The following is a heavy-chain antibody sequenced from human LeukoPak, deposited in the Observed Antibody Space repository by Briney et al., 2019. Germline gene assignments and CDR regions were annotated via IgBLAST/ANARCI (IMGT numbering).Heavy chain of an antibody. V-gene: IGHV3-23*01. CDR3: AKNSGEYYVYRYMDD. J-gene: IGHJ6*03. CDR2: IISSGENT. Sequence: GGSLRLSCAASGFTFSSYAMSWVRQAPGKGLEWVSVIISSGENTYHADSVKGRFTISRDNSKNTLYLQMNSLRAEDTAVYYCAKNSGEYYVYRYMDDWGKETTVTVSS. D-gene: IGHD2/OR15-2a*01. CDR1: GFTFSSYA.